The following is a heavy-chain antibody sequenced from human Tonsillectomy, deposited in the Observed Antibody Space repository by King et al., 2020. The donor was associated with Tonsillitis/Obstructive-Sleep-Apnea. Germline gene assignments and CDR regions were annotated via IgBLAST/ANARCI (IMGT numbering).Heavy chain of an antibody. CDR3: ARSDGILGVAGTWIYYYYGMDV. V-gene: IGHV3-23*04. Sequence: VQLVESGGGLVQPGGSLRLSCAASGFTFSSYAMSWVRQAPGKGLEWVSAISGSGGSTYYADSVKGRFTISRDNSKNTLYLQMNSLRAEDTAVYYCARSDGILGVAGTWIYYYYGMDVWGQGTTVTVSS. CDR1: GFTFSSYA. J-gene: IGHJ6*02. D-gene: IGHD6-19*01. CDR2: ISGSGGST.